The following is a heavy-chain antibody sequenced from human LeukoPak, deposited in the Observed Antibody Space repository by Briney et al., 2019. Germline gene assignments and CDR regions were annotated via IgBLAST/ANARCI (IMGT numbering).Heavy chain of an antibody. CDR1: GFTVSSNY. J-gene: IGHJ6*03. Sequence: GGSLRLSCAASGFTVSSNYMSWVRQAPGKGLEWVSVIYSGGSTYYADSVKGRFTISRDNSKNTLYLQMNSLSAEDTAVYYCARGVYDSSGYYYWYYYYYMDVWGKGTTVTVSS. D-gene: IGHD3-22*01. V-gene: IGHV3-66*02. CDR2: IYSGGST. CDR3: ARGVYDSSGYYYWYYYYYMDV.